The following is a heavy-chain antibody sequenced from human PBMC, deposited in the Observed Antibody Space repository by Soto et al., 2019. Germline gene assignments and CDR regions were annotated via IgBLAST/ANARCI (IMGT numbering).Heavy chain of an antibody. CDR3: ARHRIAVDGPLAY. V-gene: IGHV4-39*01. Sequence: SETLSLTCTVSGGAIRNSIYYWGWIRQPPGKGLEWIGTIYYDGSVAYSPSLKSRVTLSVDTSRNHFSVKINSVTAADTAVYLCARHRIAVDGPLAYWGQGPMVIVS. D-gene: IGHD6-19*01. CDR1: GGAIRNSIYY. J-gene: IGHJ4*02. CDR2: IYYDGSV.